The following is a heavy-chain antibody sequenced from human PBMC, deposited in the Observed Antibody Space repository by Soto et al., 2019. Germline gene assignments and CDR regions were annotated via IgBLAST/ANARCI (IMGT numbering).Heavy chain of an antibody. J-gene: IGHJ4*02. CDR3: ASYSLPYYFDY. CDR1: GGSISSSNW. D-gene: IGHD4-4*01. CDR2: IYHSGST. V-gene: IGHV4-4*02. Sequence: SETLSLTCAVSGGSISSSNWWSWVRQPPGKGLEWIGEIYHSGSTNYNSSLKSRVTISVDKSKNQFSLKLSSVTAADTAVYYCASYSLPYYFDYWGQGTLVTVSS.